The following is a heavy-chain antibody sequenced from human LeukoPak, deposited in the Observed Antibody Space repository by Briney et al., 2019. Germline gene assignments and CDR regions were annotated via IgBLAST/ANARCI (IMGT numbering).Heavy chain of an antibody. J-gene: IGHJ3*02. D-gene: IGHD3-9*01. CDR1: GFTLRNYG. V-gene: IGHV3-23*01. CDR3: AKGNFYHHDPAGYLEEHAPDM. CDR2: ISSAGATT. Sequence: GGSLRLSCGASGFTLRNYGMTWVRQAPGKGLEWVSIISSAGATTYYAESVKGRFTISRDNSKNTVYLQMYSLRADDTAVYYCAKGNFYHHDPAGYLEEHAPDMWGQGTMVTVSS.